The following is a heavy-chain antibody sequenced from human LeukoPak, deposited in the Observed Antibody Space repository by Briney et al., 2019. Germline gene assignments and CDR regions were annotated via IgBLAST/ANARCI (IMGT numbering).Heavy chain of an antibody. CDR2: IYYSGST. J-gene: IGHJ5*02. V-gene: IGHV4-59*01. Sequence: PSESLSLTCTVSGASISSFYSSWIWQPPGKGLWWIGYIYYSGSTNYNPSLKSRVTISVDTSKNQFSLKLSSVTAADTAVYYCARAYYDSSGYYYVWFDPWGQGTLVTVSS. CDR1: GASISSFY. D-gene: IGHD3-22*01. CDR3: ARAYYDSSGYYYVWFDP.